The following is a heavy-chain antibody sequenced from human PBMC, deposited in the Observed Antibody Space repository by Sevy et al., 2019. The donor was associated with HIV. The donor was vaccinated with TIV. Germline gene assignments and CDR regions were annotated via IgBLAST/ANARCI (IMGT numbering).Heavy chain of an antibody. CDR1: VFIFRDYL. V-gene: IGHV3-23*01. Sequence: GGSLRLSCTASVFIFRDYLMTWIRQVPGKGLEWVSSISNTGDTTTYVDSVKGRFTVSRDNSKNTLYLDMNSLGVEDTAVYYCAKGDVFTSRAGVDPWGQGTLVTVSS. CDR3: AKGDVFTSRAGVDP. D-gene: IGHD2-21*01. J-gene: IGHJ5*02. CDR2: ISNTGDTT.